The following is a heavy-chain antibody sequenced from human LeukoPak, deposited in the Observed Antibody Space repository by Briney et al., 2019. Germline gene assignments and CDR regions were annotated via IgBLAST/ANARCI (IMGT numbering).Heavy chain of an antibody. V-gene: IGHV1-18*01. CDR1: GYTFTGYG. Sequence: ASVKVSCKASGYTFTGYGISWVRQAPGQGLEWMGWISAYNGNTNYAQKLQGRVTMTTDTSTSTAYMELRSLRSDDTAVYYCARESGHSSSWYWFDPWGQGTLVTVSS. CDR3: ARESGHSSSWYWFDP. CDR2: ISAYNGNT. J-gene: IGHJ5*02. D-gene: IGHD6-13*01.